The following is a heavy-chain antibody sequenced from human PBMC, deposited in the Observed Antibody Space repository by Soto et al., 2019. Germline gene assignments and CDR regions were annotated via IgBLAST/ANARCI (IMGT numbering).Heavy chain of an antibody. CDR3: TVKLGSYYYYGMDV. CDR1: GFTFGDYA. CDR2: IRSKAYGGTT. V-gene: IGHV3-49*04. J-gene: IGHJ6*02. Sequence: HPGGYLRLSCTASGFTFGDYAMSWVRQAPGKGLEWVGFIRSKAYGGTTEYAASVKGRFTISRDDSKSIAYLQMNSLKTEDTAVYYCTVKLGSYYYYGMDVWAQGTTVTVSS. D-gene: IGHD7-27*01.